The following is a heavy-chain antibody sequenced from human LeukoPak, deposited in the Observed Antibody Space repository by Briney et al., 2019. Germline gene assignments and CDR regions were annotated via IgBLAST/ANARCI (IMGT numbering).Heavy chain of an antibody. CDR1: GFTFSSYA. CDR2: TSGSGGST. Sequence: GGSLRLSCAASGFTFSSYAMSWVRQAPGKGLEWVSATSGSGGSTYYADSVKGRFTISRDNSKNTLYLQMNSLRAEDTAVYYCAKDITMVRGVFDYWGQGTLVTVSS. D-gene: IGHD3-10*01. V-gene: IGHV3-23*01. CDR3: AKDITMVRGVFDY. J-gene: IGHJ4*02.